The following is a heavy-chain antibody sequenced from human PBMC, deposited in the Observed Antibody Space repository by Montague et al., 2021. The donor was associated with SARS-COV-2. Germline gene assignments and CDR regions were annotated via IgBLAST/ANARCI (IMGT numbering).Heavy chain of an antibody. CDR1: GGSISSYY. Sequence: SETLSLTCTVSGGSISSYYWSWIRQPPGKGLEWIGYNYYSGSTNYNPSLKSRVTISVDTSKNQFSLKLSSVTAADTAVYYCAREGSGRGYYYYGMDVWGQGTTVTVSS. D-gene: IGHD3-10*01. J-gene: IGHJ6*02. V-gene: IGHV4-59*01. CDR2: NYYSGST. CDR3: AREGSGRGYYYYGMDV.